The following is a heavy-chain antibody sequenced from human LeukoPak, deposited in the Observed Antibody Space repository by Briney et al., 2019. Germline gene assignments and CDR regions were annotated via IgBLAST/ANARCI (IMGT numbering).Heavy chain of an antibody. Sequence: SETLSLTCAVYGGSFSGYYWSWIRQPPGKGLEWIGEINHSGSTNYNPSLKSRVTISVDTSKNQFSLKLSSVTAADTAVYYCARGLGYGDYPYGKDVWGKGTTVTVSS. J-gene: IGHJ6*04. CDR3: ARGLGYGDYPYGKDV. CDR1: GGSFSGYY. V-gene: IGHV4-34*01. D-gene: IGHD4-17*01. CDR2: INHSGST.